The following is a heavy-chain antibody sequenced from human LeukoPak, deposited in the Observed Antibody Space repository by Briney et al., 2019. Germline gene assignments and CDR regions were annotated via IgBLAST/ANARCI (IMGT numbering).Heavy chain of an antibody. CDR3: AGDLDSSGYYPDP. CDR2: INPNCGGT. CDR1: GYTFTGYY. J-gene: IGHJ5*02. V-gene: IGHV1-2*02. D-gene: IGHD3-22*01. Sequence: GASVKVSCKASGYTFTGYYMHWVRQAPGQGLEWMGWINPNCGGTNYAQKFQGKVTMTRDTSISTAYMELSRLRSDDTAVYYCAGDLDSSGYYPDPRGQGTLVTVPS.